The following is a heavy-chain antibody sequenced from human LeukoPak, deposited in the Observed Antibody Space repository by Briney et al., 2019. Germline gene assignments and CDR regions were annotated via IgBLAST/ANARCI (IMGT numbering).Heavy chain of an antibody. CDR2: IWYDGSNK. CDR1: GFTFSSCG. J-gene: IGHJ4*02. CDR3: ARAPLRVDYFDY. V-gene: IGHV3-33*01. D-gene: IGHD3-3*01. Sequence: PGRSLRLSCAASGFTFSSCGMHWVRQAPGKGLEWVAVIWYDGSNKYYADSVKGRFTISRDNSKNTLYLQMNSLRAEDTAVYYCARAPLRVDYFDYWGQGTLVTVSS.